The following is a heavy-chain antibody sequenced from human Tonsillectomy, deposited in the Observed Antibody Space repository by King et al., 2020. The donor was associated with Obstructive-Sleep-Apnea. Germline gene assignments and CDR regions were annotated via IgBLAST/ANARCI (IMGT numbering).Heavy chain of an antibody. D-gene: IGHD3-10*01. V-gene: IGHV3-30*18. CDR2: ISYDGSNK. Sequence: VQLVESGGGVVQPGRSLRLSCAASGFTFSSFGMHWVRQAPGKGLEWVAVISYDGSNKYYADSVKGRFTISRDKSKNTLYLQMNSLRAEDTAVYYCAKYSLYTSGSYAMDVWGQGTTVTVSS. CDR3: AKYSLYTSGSYAMDV. J-gene: IGHJ6*02. CDR1: GFTFSSFG.